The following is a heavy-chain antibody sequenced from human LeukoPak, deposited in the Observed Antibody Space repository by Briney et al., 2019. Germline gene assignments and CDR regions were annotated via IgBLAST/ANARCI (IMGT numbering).Heavy chain of an antibody. CDR2: IIPNLGIA. CDR1: GGTFSSYA. CDR3: ARDFGPYYDSSGYPQAGY. V-gene: IGHV1-69*04. J-gene: IGHJ4*02. D-gene: IGHD3-22*01. Sequence: SVKVSCKASGGTFSSYAISWVRQAPGQGLEWMGRIIPNLGIANYAQKFQGRVTITADKSTSTAYMELSSLRSEDTAVYYCARDFGPYYDSSGYPQAGYWGQGTLVTVSS.